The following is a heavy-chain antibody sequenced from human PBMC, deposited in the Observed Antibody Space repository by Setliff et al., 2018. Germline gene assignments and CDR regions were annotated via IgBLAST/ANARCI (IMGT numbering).Heavy chain of an antibody. D-gene: IGHD1-1*01. Sequence: PSETLSLTCIVSGESIDSIDTGNHYWNWIRQPVGKGLEWIGRIYYRGDTYYNASLKGRLTISVDTAQNQFSLRLTSVTAADTAVYYCARTGTYRYFDYWGQGALVTVSS. CDR1: GESIDSIDTGNHY. CDR2: IYYRGDT. V-gene: IGHV4-39*01. CDR3: ARTGTYRYFDY. J-gene: IGHJ4*02.